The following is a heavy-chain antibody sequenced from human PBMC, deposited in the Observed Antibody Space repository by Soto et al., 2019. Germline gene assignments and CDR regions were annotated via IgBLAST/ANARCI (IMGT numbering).Heavy chain of an antibody. J-gene: IGHJ5*02. CDR1: GGSISSPNFY. CDR2: IYYNGTT. CDR3: ARRTGITMVRGALLGPYNWFDP. Sequence: SETLSLTCTVSGGSISSPNFYWSWIRQHPGKGLEWIGHIYYNGTTNYNPSLKSRVTISVDTSKNQFSLKLSSVTAADTAVYYCARRTGITMVRGALLGPYNWFDPWGQGTLVTVSS. V-gene: IGHV4-31*03. D-gene: IGHD3-10*01.